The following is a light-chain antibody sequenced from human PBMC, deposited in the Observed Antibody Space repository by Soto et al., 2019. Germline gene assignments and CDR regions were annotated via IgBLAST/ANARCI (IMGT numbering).Light chain of an antibody. V-gene: IGKV2-28*01. J-gene: IGKJ1*01. CDR2: LGS. CDR3: MQALQTRWT. Sequence: DIVMTQSPLSLPVTPGEPASISCRSSQSLLHSNGYNYLDWYLQKPGQSPQLLIYLGSNRASGGXGXSGGSGSGADFTLKISRVEAADVGVYYCMQALQTRWTFGQGTKVEIK. CDR1: QSLLHSNGYNY.